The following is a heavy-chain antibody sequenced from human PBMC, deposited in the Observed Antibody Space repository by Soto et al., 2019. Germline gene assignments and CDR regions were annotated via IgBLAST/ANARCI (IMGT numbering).Heavy chain of an antibody. V-gene: IGHV1-69*12. CDR3: ARDRGISSSRLFDY. Sequence: QVQLVQSGAEVKKPGSSVKVSCKASGGTFSSYAISWVRQAPGQGLEWMGGIIPIFGTANYAQKFQGRVTITADESTSTAYMELSILRSEDTAVYYCARDRGISSSRLFDYWGQGTLVTVSS. CDR1: GGTFSSYA. J-gene: IGHJ4*02. D-gene: IGHD6-6*01. CDR2: IIPIFGTA.